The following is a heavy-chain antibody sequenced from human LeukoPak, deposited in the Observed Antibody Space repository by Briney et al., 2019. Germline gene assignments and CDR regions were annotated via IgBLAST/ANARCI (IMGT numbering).Heavy chain of an antibody. J-gene: IGHJ5*02. CDR3: ARARPQAYYYDSSGYNWFDP. D-gene: IGHD3-22*01. CDR1: GGSLSVYY. V-gene: IGHV4-34*01. Sequence: PSANLSLTCAVYGGSLSVYYWSAIRAPPGKGLEWIGEINHSGSTNYNPPLRSRDTISVDTSKTQFSLKLSSVTSADAAVYYCARARPQAYYYDSSGYNWFDPWGQGTLVTVSS. CDR2: INHSGST.